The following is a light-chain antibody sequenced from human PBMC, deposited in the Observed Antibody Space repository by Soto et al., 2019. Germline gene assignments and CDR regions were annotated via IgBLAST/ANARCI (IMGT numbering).Light chain of an antibody. CDR2: GAS. V-gene: IGKV3-20*01. Sequence: EIVMTQSQATLSVSPGERATLSCRASQSVSINLAWFQQKPGQAPRLLIYGASSRATGIPDRFSGSGSGTDFTLTISRLEPEDFAVYYCQQHGSSPWTFGQGTKVDI. J-gene: IGKJ1*01. CDR3: QQHGSSPWT. CDR1: QSVSIN.